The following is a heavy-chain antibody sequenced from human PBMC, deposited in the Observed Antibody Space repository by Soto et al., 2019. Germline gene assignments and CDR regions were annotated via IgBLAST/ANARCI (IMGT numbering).Heavy chain of an antibody. V-gene: IGHV4-34*01. CDR3: ARGHSARSGYYDVA. CDR2: INHSGST. Sequence: SETLSLTCAVYGGSFSGYYWSWIRQPPGKGLEWIGEINHSGSTNCNPSLKSRVTISVDTSKNQFSLKLSSVTAADTGVYYCARGHSARSGYYDVAWGKGIQVTVSS. J-gene: IGHJ5*02. D-gene: IGHD3-22*01. CDR1: GGSFSGYY.